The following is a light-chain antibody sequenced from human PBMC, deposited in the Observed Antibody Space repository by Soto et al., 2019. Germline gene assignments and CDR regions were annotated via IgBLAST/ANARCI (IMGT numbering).Light chain of an antibody. J-gene: IGLJ3*02. CDR1: SSDVGGYNY. CDR3: AAWDDSLNGRV. Sequence: QSVLTQPASVSGSPGQSITISCTGTSSDVGGYNYVSWYQQHPGKAPKLVIYEVSNRPSGVSNRFSGSKSGNTASLTISGLQAEDEADYYCAAWDDSLNGRVFGGGTKLTVL. V-gene: IGLV2-14*01. CDR2: EVS.